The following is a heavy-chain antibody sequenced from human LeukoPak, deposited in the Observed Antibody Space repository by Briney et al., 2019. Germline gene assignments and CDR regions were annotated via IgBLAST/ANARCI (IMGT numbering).Heavy chain of an antibody. J-gene: IGHJ3*02. Sequence: GASVKVSCKASGYTFTGYYMHWVRQAPGQGLEWMGRINPNSGGTNYAQKFQGRVTMTRDTSISTAYMELSRLRSDDTAVYYCARYRYYDSSGLYAFDIWGQGTMDTVSS. D-gene: IGHD3-22*01. V-gene: IGHV1-2*06. CDR2: INPNSGGT. CDR3: ARYRYYDSSGLYAFDI. CDR1: GYTFTGYY.